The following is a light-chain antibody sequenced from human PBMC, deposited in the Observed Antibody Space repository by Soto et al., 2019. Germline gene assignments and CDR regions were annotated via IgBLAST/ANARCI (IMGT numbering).Light chain of an antibody. V-gene: IGKV3-20*01. Sequence: EIVLTQSPGTLSLSPGERATLSCRASQSVGNNYLAWYQQKPGQAPRLLIYGASDRATGIPDRFSGSGSGTDFTLTISRLEPEDFAVYYCQQYTKSPPRTFGGGTKVDIK. CDR3: QQYTKSPPRT. J-gene: IGKJ4*01. CDR1: QSVGNNY. CDR2: GAS.